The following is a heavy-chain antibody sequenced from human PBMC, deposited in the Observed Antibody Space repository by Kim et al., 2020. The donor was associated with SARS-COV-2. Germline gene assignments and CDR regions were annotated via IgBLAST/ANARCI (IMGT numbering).Heavy chain of an antibody. Sequence: NYPDSVTGRFSISRDNAKNTLYLQMTSLRAEDTAIYYCARPLYDYVWGTYWGQGTLVTVSS. D-gene: IGHD3-16*01. J-gene: IGHJ4*02. CDR3: ARPLYDYVWGTY. V-gene: IGHV3-74*01.